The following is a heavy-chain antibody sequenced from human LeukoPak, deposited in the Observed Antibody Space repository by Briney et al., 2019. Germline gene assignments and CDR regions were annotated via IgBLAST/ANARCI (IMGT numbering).Heavy chain of an antibody. Sequence: GGSLRLSCEASGFTFSSYWMHWVRQVPGKGLVWVAHINNPGTGTTYADAVKGRFTISRDNAKNTLYLEMNDLKAEDTAVYYCAREWGLIAVAGGPGYWGQGTLVTVSS. V-gene: IGHV3-74*01. J-gene: IGHJ4*02. CDR2: INNPGTGT. CDR1: GFTFSSYW. CDR3: AREWGLIAVAGGPGY. D-gene: IGHD2-21*01.